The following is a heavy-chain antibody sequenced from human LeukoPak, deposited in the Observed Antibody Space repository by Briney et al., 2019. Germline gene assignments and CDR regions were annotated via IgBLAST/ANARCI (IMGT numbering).Heavy chain of an antibody. CDR2: ISSSSSYI. CDR3: AQDQGATRRNPIFQH. Sequence: GGSLRLSCAASGFTFSSYSMNWVRQAPGKGLEWVSSISSSSSYIYYADSVKGRFTISRDNAKNSLYLQMNSLRAEDTALYYCAQDQGATRRNPIFQHWGQGTLVTVSS. J-gene: IGHJ1*01. CDR1: GFTFSSYS. V-gene: IGHV3-21*04. D-gene: IGHD1-26*01.